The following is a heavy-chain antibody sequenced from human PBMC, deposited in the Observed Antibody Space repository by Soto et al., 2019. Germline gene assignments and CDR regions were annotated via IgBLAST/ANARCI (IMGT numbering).Heavy chain of an antibody. V-gene: IGHV1-18*01. Sequence: QVQLVQSGAEVKKPGASVKVSCEASGYSFLNYGITWVRQAPGQGLEWMGWISANTGNTNYAQRLQGRVTMTTETSTYTAYMELSSLTTDDTAVYYCARGYNWNYAFAVWCQGTLVTVSS. CDR2: ISANTGNT. CDR1: GYSFLNYG. J-gene: IGHJ4*02. D-gene: IGHD1-7*01. CDR3: ARGYNWNYAFAV.